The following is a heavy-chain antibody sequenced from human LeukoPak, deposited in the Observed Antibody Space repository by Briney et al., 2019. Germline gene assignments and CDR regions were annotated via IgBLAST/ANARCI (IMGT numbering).Heavy chain of an antibody. V-gene: IGHV3-20*04. CDR3: AIATDFWSGYRPFD. CDR2: INWNGGST. J-gene: IGHJ4*02. D-gene: IGHD3-3*01. CDR1: GFNFDDYG. Sequence: PGGSLRLSCAVSGFNFDDYGMSWVRQAPGKGLEWVSGINWNGGSTGYADSVKGRFTISRDNAKNSLYLQMNSLRAEDTALYYCAIATDFWSGYRPFDLGQGTLVTVSS.